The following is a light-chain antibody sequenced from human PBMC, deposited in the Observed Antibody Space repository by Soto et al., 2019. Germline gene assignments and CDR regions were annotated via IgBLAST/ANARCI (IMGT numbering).Light chain of an antibody. V-gene: IGLV2-23*02. Sequence: QSVLTQPASVSGSPGQSITISCTGTSSDVGGYNLVSWYQQHPGKAPKLMIYEVSKRPSGVSNRFSGSKSGNTASLTISGRQHEDEADYYCCSYAGSSSHVVFGGGTKLTVL. J-gene: IGLJ2*01. CDR2: EVS. CDR3: CSYAGSSSHVV. CDR1: SSDVGGYNL.